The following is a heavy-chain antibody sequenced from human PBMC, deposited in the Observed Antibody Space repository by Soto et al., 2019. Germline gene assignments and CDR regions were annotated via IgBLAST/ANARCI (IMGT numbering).Heavy chain of an antibody. CDR1: GGSISSSSYY. V-gene: IGHV4-39*01. J-gene: IGHJ6*03. Sequence: SETLSLTCTVSGGSISSSSYYWGWIRQPPGKGLEWIGSIYYSGSTYYNPSLKSRVTIAVDTSKNQFSLKLSSVTAADTAVYYCVWTVTTYYYYYMDVWGKGTTVTVSS. CDR2: IYYSGST. D-gene: IGHD4-17*01. CDR3: VWTVTTYYYYYMDV.